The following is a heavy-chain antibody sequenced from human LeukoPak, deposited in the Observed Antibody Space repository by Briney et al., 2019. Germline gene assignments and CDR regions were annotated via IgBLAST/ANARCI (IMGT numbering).Heavy chain of an antibody. CDR2: IRSSSSYM. Sequence: PGGSLRLSCVASGFTFSSYSMNWVRQTPGKGLEWVSSIRSSSSYMYYADSVKGRFTISRDNAKNSLYLQMSSLRAEDTAVYFCAKGAGGYYDSSGSGFDYWGQGTLVIVSS. V-gene: IGHV3-21*01. J-gene: IGHJ4*02. CDR3: AKGAGGYYDSSGSGFDY. CDR1: GFTFSSYS. D-gene: IGHD3-22*01.